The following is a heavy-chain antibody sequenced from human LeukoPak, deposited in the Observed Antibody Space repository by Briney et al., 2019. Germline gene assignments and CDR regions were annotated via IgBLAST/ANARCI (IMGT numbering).Heavy chain of an antibody. Sequence: GGSLRLSCAASGFTLSSYTMHWIRQAPGKGLEWVSSISGSNSYIFYADSVKGRFTVSRDNAKDSLYLQMNSLRAEDTAVYYCARALTTLTYEGYWGQGTLVTVSS. CDR2: ISGSNSYI. D-gene: IGHD1-1*01. CDR1: GFTLSSYT. V-gene: IGHV3-21*01. CDR3: ARALTTLTYEGY. J-gene: IGHJ4*02.